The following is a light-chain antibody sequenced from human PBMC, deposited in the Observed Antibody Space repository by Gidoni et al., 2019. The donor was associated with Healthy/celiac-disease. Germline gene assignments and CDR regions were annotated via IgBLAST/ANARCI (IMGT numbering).Light chain of an antibody. V-gene: IGLV1-40*01. J-gene: IGLJ2*01. CDR3: QSYDSSLSGPVV. CDR2: GNS. Sequence: QSVLTLPPSVSGAPGQRVTISCTGRSSNIGAGYAVHWYQQLPGTAPKLLIYGNSNRPSGVPDRFSGSKSGTAASLAITGLQAEDEADYYCQSYDSSLSGPVVFGGGTKLTVL. CDR1: SSNIGAGYA.